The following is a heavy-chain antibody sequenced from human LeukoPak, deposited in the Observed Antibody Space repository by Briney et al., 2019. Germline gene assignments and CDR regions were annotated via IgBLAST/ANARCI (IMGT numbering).Heavy chain of an antibody. J-gene: IGHJ5*02. Sequence: SETLSLTCTVSGGSISSYYWSWIRQPPGKGLEWIGYIYYSGSTNYNPSLKSRVTISVDTSKNQFSLKLSSVTAADTVVYYCARESYLNWFDPWGQGTLVTVSS. CDR1: GGSISSYY. V-gene: IGHV4-59*01. CDR2: IYYSGST. D-gene: IGHD2-2*02. CDR3: ARESYLNWFDP.